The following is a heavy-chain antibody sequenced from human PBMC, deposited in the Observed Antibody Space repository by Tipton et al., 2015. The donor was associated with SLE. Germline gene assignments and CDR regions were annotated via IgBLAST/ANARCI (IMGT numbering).Heavy chain of an antibody. CDR2: IRQDGGET. Sequence: SLRLSCAASGFSLSNYWMGWVRQAPGKGLEWVGQIRQDGGETYYVDSLKGRFTISRDNSENTLYLQMNSLRAEDTAIYYCAKEGDDSSGYHFDSWGQGTLVTVSS. CDR1: GFSLSNYW. CDR3: AKEGDDSSGYHFDS. V-gene: IGHV3-7*03. J-gene: IGHJ4*02. D-gene: IGHD3-22*01.